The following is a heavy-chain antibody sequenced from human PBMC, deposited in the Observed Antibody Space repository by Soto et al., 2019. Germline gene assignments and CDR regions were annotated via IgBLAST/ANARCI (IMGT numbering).Heavy chain of an antibody. Sequence: SETLSLTCAVYGLSFSGYYWSWIRQPPGKGLEWIGEINHSGSTNYNPSLKGRVTISVDTSKNQFSLKLSSVTAADTAVYYCARGIVVVVAATPNWFDPWGQGTLVTVSS. CDR1: GLSFSGYY. J-gene: IGHJ5*02. D-gene: IGHD2-15*01. V-gene: IGHV4-34*01. CDR2: INHSGST. CDR3: ARGIVVVVAATPNWFDP.